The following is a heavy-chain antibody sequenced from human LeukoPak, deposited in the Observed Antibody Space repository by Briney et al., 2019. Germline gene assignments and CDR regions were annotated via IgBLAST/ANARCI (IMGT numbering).Heavy chain of an antibody. CDR2: IYYSGST. J-gene: IGHJ4*02. CDR1: GGSISSSSYY. D-gene: IGHD7-27*01. Sequence: KPSETLSLTCTVSGGSISSSSYYWGWIRQHPGKGLEWIGYIYYSGSTYYNPSLKSRVTISVDTSKNQFSLKLSSVTAADTAVYYCARDRPNWRFDYWGQGTLVTVSS. V-gene: IGHV4-31*03. CDR3: ARDRPNWRFDY.